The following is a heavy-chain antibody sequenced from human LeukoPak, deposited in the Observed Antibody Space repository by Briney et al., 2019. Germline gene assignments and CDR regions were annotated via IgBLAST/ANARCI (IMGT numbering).Heavy chain of an antibody. Sequence: GGSLRLSCAASGFSFSTYEMNWVRQAPGKGLEWVSDITISGNTRNYADSVKGRLTISRDNARNSLYLQMNSLRVEDTAVYYCARGDPYADLWGQGTLVTVAS. CDR2: ITISGNTR. V-gene: IGHV3-48*03. CDR3: ARGDPYADL. D-gene: IGHD2-2*01. CDR1: GFSFSTYE. J-gene: IGHJ5*02.